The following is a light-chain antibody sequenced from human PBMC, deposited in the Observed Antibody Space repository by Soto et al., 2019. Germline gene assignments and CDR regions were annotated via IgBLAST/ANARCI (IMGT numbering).Light chain of an antibody. CDR2: GAS. CDR3: QQYGNSPPWT. J-gene: IGKJ1*01. Sequence: DIVLTQSPGTLSLSPGERATLSCRASQSVSSDYFAWYQQKPGQAPRLLIYGASTRATGIPDRFTGSGSGTVFTLTISRLEPEDLAVYYCQQYGNSPPWTFGQGTKVEIK. V-gene: IGKV3-20*01. CDR1: QSVSSDY.